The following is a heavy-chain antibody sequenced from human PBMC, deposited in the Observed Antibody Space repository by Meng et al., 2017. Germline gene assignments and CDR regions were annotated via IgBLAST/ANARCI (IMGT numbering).Heavy chain of an antibody. CDR1: GGSISSSNW. J-gene: IGHJ4*02. CDR2: IYHSGST. V-gene: IGHV4-4*02. D-gene: IGHD6-19*01. Sequence: QWQLQYSGQGLVKPSGPLSLTCAVSGGSISSSNWWSWVRQPSGKGLEWIGEIYHSGSTNYDPSLKSRVTISVDKSKNQFSLKLSSVTAADTAVYYCARGRYSSGWDRFDYWGQGTLVTVSS. CDR3: ARGRYSSGWDRFDY.